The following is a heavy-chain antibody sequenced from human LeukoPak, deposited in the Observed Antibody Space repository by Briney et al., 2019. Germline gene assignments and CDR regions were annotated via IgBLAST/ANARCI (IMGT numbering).Heavy chain of an antibody. CDR1: GGSISSYY. V-gene: IGHV4-4*07. CDR3: ARDRVVPAAMGEDAFDI. Sequence: SETLSLTCTVSGGSISSYYWSWIRQPAGKGLEWIGRIYTSGSTNYNPSLKSRVTMSVDTSKSQFSLKLSSVTAADTAVYYCARDRVVPAAMGEDAFDIWGQGTMVTVSS. J-gene: IGHJ3*02. CDR2: IYTSGST. D-gene: IGHD2-2*01.